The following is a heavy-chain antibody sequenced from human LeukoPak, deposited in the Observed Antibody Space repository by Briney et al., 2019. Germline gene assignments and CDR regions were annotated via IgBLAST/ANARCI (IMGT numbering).Heavy chain of an antibody. CDR3: ARGGYGSSSHNWFDP. V-gene: IGHV4-61*08. CDR1: GGSISSGDYY. D-gene: IGHD2-2*01. Sequence: SQTLSLTCTVSGGSISSGDYYWSWIRQPPGKGLEWIGYIYYSGSTNYNPSLKSRVTISVDTSKNQFSLKLSSVTAADTAVYYCARGGYGSSSHNWFDPWGQGTLVTVSS. CDR2: IYYSGST. J-gene: IGHJ5*02.